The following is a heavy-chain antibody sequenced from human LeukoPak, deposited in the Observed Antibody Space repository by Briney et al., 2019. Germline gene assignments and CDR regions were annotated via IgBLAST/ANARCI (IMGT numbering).Heavy chain of an antibody. Sequence: PGGSLRLSCAASGFTFSDYYMNWVRQAPGKGLEWISYIVPSGTIMKYADSVRGRFTISRDNAKNSLYLQMNSLRAEDTAVYYCARDLAFTMTMWGQGTLVTISS. CDR2: IVPSGTIM. V-gene: IGHV3-11*01. CDR3: ARDLAFTMTM. J-gene: IGHJ1*01. CDR1: GFTFSDYY. D-gene: IGHD3-22*01.